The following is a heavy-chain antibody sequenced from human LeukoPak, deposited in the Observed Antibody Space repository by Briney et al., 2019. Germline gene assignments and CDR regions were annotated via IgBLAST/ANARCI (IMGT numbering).Heavy chain of an antibody. Sequence: GGSLRLSCAASGFTFSSYGMSWVRQAPGKGLEWVSVIYSGGSTYYADSVKGRFTISRDNSKNTLYLQMDTLRAEDTAVYYCARVERGVATITWTYYYYYYMDVWGKGTTVTISS. V-gene: IGHV3-53*01. CDR1: GFTFSSYG. CDR3: ARVERGVATITWTYYYYYYMDV. CDR2: IYSGGST. D-gene: IGHD5-12*01. J-gene: IGHJ6*03.